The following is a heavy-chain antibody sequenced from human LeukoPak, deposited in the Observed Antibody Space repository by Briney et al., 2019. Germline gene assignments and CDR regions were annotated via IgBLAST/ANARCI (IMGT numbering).Heavy chain of an antibody. CDR3: ARTYDSSGYEFDY. V-gene: IGHV4-34*01. CDR2: INHGGST. Sequence: SETLSLTCAVYGGSFSGYYWSWIRQPPGKGLEWIGEINHGGSTNYNPSLKSRVTISVDTSKNQFSLKLSSVTAADTAVYYCARTYDSSGYEFDYWGQGTLVTVSS. J-gene: IGHJ4*02. CDR1: GGSFSGYY. D-gene: IGHD3-22*01.